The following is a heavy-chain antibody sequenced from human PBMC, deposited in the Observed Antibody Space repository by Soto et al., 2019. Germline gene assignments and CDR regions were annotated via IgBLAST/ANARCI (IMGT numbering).Heavy chain of an antibody. CDR3: ARGTTSHLIVRSSRGPWFDP. J-gene: IGHJ5*02. D-gene: IGHD2-15*01. CDR1: GDSVTSVSDY. V-gene: IGHV4-61*01. Sequence: PSETLSLTFTVSGDSVTSVSDYWSWIRQPPGKGLEWIGYMYYGGRTNYNPSLKIRVTISVDTSKMQVSLKLSSVTAADTAVYFCARGTTSHLIVRSSRGPWFDPWGQGTLVTVSS. CDR2: MYYGGRT.